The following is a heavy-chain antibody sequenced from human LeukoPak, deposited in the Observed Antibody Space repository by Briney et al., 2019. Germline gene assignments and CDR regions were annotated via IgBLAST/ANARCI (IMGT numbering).Heavy chain of an antibody. CDR2: IIPIFGTA. J-gene: IGHJ4*02. CDR1: GGTFSSYA. D-gene: IGHD3-10*01. Sequence: SVTVSCTASGGTFSSYAISWVRQAPGQGLEWMGGIIPIFGTANYAQKFQGRVTITADESTSTAYMELSSLRSEDTAVYYCARDSHRDFYGSGSPIDYWGQGTLVTVSS. V-gene: IGHV1-69*13. CDR3: ARDSHRDFYGSGSPIDY.